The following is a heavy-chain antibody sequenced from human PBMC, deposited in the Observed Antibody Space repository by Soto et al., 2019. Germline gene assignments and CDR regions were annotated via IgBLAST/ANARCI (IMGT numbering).Heavy chain of an antibody. V-gene: IGHV4-34*01. D-gene: IGHD3-10*01. CDR3: ARVSGIYYYGMDG. J-gene: IGHJ6*02. Sequence: PSQTLSHTSHFYGRPFSVHYWSMRSQPPLWLLNSTEETNHSGSTNYNPSLKSRVTISVDTSKNQFSLKLSSVTAADTAVYYCARVSGIYYYGMDGWGQGTTVS. CDR1: GRPFSVHY. CDR2: TNHSGST.